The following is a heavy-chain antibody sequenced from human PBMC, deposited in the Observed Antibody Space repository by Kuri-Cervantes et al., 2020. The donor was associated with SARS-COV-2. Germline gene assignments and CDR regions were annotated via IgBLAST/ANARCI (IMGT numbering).Heavy chain of an antibody. CDR3: ARDWNDYGYY. CDR2: IFTIGST. CDR1: GDSFSGHF. Sequence: SEILSPTFDVPGDSFSGHFWTWIPQPADKGLVWIGRIFTIGSTNYNPTLGSRVTMSVDTSKNQVSLRLTSVTAANTAIYYCARDWNDYGYYWGQGTLVTVSS. V-gene: IGHV4-4*07. J-gene: IGHJ4*02. D-gene: IGHD4-17*01.